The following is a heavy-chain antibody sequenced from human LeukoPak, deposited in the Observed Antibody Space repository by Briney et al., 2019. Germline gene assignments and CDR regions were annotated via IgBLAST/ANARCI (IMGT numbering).Heavy chain of an antibody. V-gene: IGHV3-7*01. CDR3: ARELSWSGRDY. CDR2: INQDGSAR. CDR1: GFTFSGSW. J-gene: IGHJ4*02. D-gene: IGHD3-3*01. Sequence: GGSLRLSCAASGFTFSGSWMSWVRQAPGKGLEWVANINQDGSARNYLDSVKGRFTISIDRGKNSLYLQMNSLRDEDTAVYYCARELSWSGRDYWGQGTLVTVSS.